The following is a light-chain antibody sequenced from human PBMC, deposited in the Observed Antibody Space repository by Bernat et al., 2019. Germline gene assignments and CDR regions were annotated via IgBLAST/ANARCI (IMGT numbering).Light chain of an antibody. CDR2: DVT. V-gene: IGLV2-14*03. CDR3: NSYTTTGTLV. CDR1: SSDLGAYNY. J-gene: IGLJ2*01. Sequence: QSALTQPASVSGSPGQSITISCTGTSSDLGAYNYVSWYQQHSGKAPKLMIYDVTYRPSGVSNRFSGSKSGNTASLIISGLQAEDEADYYCNSYTTTGTLVFGGGTKLTVL.